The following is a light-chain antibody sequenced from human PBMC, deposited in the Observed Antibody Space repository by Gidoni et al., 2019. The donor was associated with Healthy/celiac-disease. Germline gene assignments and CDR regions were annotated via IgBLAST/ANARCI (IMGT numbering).Light chain of an antibody. CDR2: WAS. J-gene: IGKJ1*01. Sequence: DIVMTQSPDSLAVSLGERATINCKPSQSVLYSSNNKNYLAWYQQKPGPPPKLLIYWASTRESGVPDRFSGSGSGTDVTLTISSLQAEDVAVYYCQQYYSTPWTFGQGTKVEIK. V-gene: IGKV4-1*01. CDR1: QSVLYSSNNKNY. CDR3: QQYYSTPWT.